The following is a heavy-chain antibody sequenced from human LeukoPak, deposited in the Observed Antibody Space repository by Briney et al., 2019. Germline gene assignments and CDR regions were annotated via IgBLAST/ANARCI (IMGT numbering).Heavy chain of an antibody. D-gene: IGHD3-22*01. CDR2: VYYTGST. CDR1: GGSISGSDYY. CDR3: ARDAADRGHVWDSSGYYERAFDI. J-gene: IGHJ3*02. V-gene: IGHV4-39*02. Sequence: PSQTLSLTCTVSGGSISGSDYYWGWVRHPPGKGLEWIGSVYYTGSTYYNPSLKSRVTISVDTSKTQFSLKLSSVTAADTAVYYSARDAADRGHVWDSSGYYERAFDIWGQGTMVTVSS.